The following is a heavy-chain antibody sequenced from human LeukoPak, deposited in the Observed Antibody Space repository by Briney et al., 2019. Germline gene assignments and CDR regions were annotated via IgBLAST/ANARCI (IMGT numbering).Heavy chain of an antibody. Sequence: SETLSLTCTVSGGSISSYYWSWIRQPPGKGLEWIGYIYYSGSTNYNPSLKSRVTISVDTSKNQFSLKLGSVTAADTAVYYCAREYHRWFDPWGQGTLVTVSS. J-gene: IGHJ5*02. CDR1: GGSISSYY. CDR3: AREYHRWFDP. CDR2: IYYSGST. V-gene: IGHV4-59*01.